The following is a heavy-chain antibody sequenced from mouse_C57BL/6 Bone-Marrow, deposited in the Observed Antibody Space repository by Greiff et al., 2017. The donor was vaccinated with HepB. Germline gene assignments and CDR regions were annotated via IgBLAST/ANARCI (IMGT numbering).Heavy chain of an antibody. CDR3: ARLRLRRDWYFDV. D-gene: IGHD2-2*01. V-gene: IGHV5-15*01. CDR2: ISNLAYSI. Sequence: EVKLMESGGGLVQPGGSLKLSCAASGFTFSDYGMAWVRQAPRKGPEWVAFISNLAYSIYYADTVTGRVTISRDNAKNTLYLEMSSLRSEDTAMYYYARLRLRRDWYFDVWGTGTTVTVSS. CDR1: GFTFSDYG. J-gene: IGHJ1*03.